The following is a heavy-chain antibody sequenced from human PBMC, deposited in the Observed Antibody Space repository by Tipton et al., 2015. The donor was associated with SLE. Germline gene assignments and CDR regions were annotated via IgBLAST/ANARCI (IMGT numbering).Heavy chain of an antibody. CDR1: GFTVSSNY. V-gene: IGHV3-53*05. Sequence: GSLRLSCTASGFTVSSNYMSWVRQAPGKGLQWVSVIYSGGSTYYADSVKGRFTISRDNSKNTLYLQMNSLRAEDTAVYYCASSDTVGDAFDIWGQGTMVTVSS. CDR2: IYSGGST. D-gene: IGHD5-18*01. J-gene: IGHJ3*02. CDR3: ASSDTVGDAFDI.